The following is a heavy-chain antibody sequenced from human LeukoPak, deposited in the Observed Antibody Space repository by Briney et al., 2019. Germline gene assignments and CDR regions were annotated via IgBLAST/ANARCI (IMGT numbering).Heavy chain of an antibody. CDR1: GFTFSHYA. J-gene: IGHJ4*02. Sequence: GRSLRLSCGASGFTFSHYAMNWVRQAPGQGLEWVAIISYGGNNQYYADSVKGRFTISRDNTKNTVYLQMNSLRPEDTAVYYCARAPDSSGYCYHFDYWGQGTLVTVSS. CDR3: ARAPDSSGYCYHFDY. V-gene: IGHV3-30-3*01. CDR2: ISYGGNNQ. D-gene: IGHD3-22*01.